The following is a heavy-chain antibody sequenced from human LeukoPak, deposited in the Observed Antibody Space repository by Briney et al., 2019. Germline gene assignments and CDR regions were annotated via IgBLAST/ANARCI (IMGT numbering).Heavy chain of an antibody. CDR3: ARESTVGPIQTDAFDF. J-gene: IGHJ3*01. D-gene: IGHD1-26*01. CDR2: IHGVDGRT. V-gene: IGHV3-74*01. Sequence: GGSLRLSCAASGFTFSNYWMTWVRQAPGKGLVWVSRIHGVDGRTSYADSVKGRFTISRDNAKNTVYLQMNNLRAEDTALYYCARESTVGPIQTDAFDFWGQGTMVTVSS. CDR1: GFTFSNYW.